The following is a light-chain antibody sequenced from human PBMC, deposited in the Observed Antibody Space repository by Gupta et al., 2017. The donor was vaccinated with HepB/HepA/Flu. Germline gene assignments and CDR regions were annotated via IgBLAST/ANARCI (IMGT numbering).Light chain of an antibody. CDR1: QGIRND. J-gene: IGKJ1*01. CDR3: RQYNNYPGT. CDR2: DAS. Sequence: DIQMTQSPSSLSASVGDRVTITCRASQGIRNDLGWYQQKPGKGPKRLIYDASSVQSGVPSRFSGSGSGTEFTLTISSLHPEDFAAYCCRQYNNYPGTFGQGTKVEIK. V-gene: IGKV1-17*01.